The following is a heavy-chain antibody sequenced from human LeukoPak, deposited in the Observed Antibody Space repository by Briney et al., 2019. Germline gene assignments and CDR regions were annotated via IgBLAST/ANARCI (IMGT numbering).Heavy chain of an antibody. CDR1: GYTFTSYY. V-gene: IGHV1-46*01. Sequence: ASVKVSCKASGYTFTSYYMHWVRQAPGQGLEWMGIINPSGGSTSYAQKFQGRVTMTRDTSTSTVYMELSSLRSEDTAVYYRASGGSSLYYFDYWGQGTLVTVSS. J-gene: IGHJ4*02. CDR3: ASGGSSLYYFDY. D-gene: IGHD2-15*01. CDR2: INPSGGST.